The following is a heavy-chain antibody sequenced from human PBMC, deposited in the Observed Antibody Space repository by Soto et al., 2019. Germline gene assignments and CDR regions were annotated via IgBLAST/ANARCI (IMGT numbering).Heavy chain of an antibody. V-gene: IGHV3-30-3*01. CDR2: ISYDGSNK. J-gene: IGHJ5*02. CDR3: ARDGGATPPPNWFDP. Sequence: GGSLRLSCAASGFTFSSYAMHWVRQAPGKGLEWVAVISYDGSNKYYADSVKGRFTISRDNSKNTLYLQMNSLRAEDTAVYYCARDGGATPPPNWFDPWGQGTLVTVSS. CDR1: GFTFSSYA. D-gene: IGHD5-12*01.